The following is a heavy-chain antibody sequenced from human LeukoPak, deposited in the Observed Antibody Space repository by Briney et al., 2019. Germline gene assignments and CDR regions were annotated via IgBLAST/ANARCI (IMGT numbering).Heavy chain of an antibody. Sequence: PSETLSLTCTVAGLAISSSGYDWGWIRQPPGKGLGWVASIYYSGSTYYNPSLKSRVTISVDTSKNQLSLKLSSLTAADTAVYYCARHEYSGSYYGLSWFDPWGQGTLVTVSS. V-gene: IGHV4-39*01. D-gene: IGHD1-26*01. CDR1: GLAISSSGYD. CDR3: ARHEYSGSYYGLSWFDP. CDR2: IYYSGST. J-gene: IGHJ5*02.